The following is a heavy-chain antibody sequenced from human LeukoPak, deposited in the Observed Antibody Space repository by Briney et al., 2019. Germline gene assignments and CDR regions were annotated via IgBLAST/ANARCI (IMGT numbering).Heavy chain of an antibody. CDR1: GFTFSNAW. Sequence: GGSLRLSCAASGFTFSNAWMGWVRQAPGKGLEWVGRIKSKTDGGTTDYAAPVKGRFTISRDDSKNTLYLQMNSLKTEDTAMYYCTTDPTHYYGSGSYYNVPSTPFDYWGQGTLVTVSS. D-gene: IGHD3-10*01. CDR3: TTDPTHYYGSGSYYNVPSTPFDY. V-gene: IGHV3-15*01. J-gene: IGHJ4*02. CDR2: IKSKTDGGTT.